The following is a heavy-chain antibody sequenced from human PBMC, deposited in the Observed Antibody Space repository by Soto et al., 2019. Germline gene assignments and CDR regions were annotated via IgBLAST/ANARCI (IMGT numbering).Heavy chain of an antibody. CDR3: ASPPYFYDSRG. D-gene: IGHD3-22*01. J-gene: IGHJ4*02. CDR1: GFTFSSYA. CDR2: ISSSSSST. V-gene: IGHV3-23*01. Sequence: EVQLLESGGGVVQPGGALRLSCAASGFTFSSYAMSWVRQAPGKGLEWVSTISSSSSSTYYADFVKGRFTISRDNSKNTLYLQVNSLRAEDTAVYYCASPPYFYDSRGWGQGTLVTVSS.